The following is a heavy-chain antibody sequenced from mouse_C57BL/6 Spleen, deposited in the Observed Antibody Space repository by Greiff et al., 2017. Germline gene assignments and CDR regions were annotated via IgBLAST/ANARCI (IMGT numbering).Heavy chain of an antibody. CDR3: AGNDWVYDAMDY. V-gene: IGHV1-72*01. Sequence: QVQLQQPGAELVKPGASVKLSCKASGYTFTSYWMHWVKQRPGRGLEWIGRIDPNSGCTKYNEKFKSKATLTVDKPSSTAYMQRSSLTAEDSAVYYCAGNDWVYDAMDYWGQGTSVTVSA. J-gene: IGHJ4*01. CDR2: IDPNSGCT. D-gene: IGHD4-1*01. CDR1: GYTFTSYW.